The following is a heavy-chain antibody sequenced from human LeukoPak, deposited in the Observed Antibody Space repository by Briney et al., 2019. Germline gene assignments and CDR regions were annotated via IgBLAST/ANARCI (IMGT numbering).Heavy chain of an antibody. D-gene: IGHD6-13*01. CDR1: GGTFSSYA. V-gene: IGHV1-69*13. CDR2: IIPIFGTA. J-gene: IGHJ4*02. Sequence: SVKVSCKASGGTFSSYAISWVRQAPGQGLEWMGGIIPIFGTANYAQKFQGRVTITADESTSTAYMELSSLRSEDTAVYYCASSWSPLPYSSSWYDYWGQGTLVTVSS. CDR3: ASSWSPLPYSSSWYDY.